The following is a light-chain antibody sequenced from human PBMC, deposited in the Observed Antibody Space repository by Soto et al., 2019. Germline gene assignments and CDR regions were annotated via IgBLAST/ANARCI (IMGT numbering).Light chain of an antibody. J-gene: IGKJ5*01. Sequence: EVVLTQSPGTLSLSPGERATLSCRASQSLSRDLAWYQQKPGQAPRLLIFGASTRVTGIPARFSGSGSGTEFTLTISSLQSEDFAVYYCQQYMNWPTFGQGTRLEIK. V-gene: IGKV3-15*01. CDR3: QQYMNWPT. CDR2: GAS. CDR1: QSLSRD.